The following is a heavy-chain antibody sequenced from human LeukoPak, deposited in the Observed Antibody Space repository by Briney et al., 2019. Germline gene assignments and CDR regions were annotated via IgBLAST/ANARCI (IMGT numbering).Heavy chain of an antibody. Sequence: ASVKVSCKASGYTFTVYYMHWVRQAPGQGLEWMGWINPNSGGTNYAQKFQGRVTITRDTAIRTAYMEVSRLREGDTAVYYCARDTSSSPFMITFGGVIPDYWGQGTLVTVSS. CDR1: GYTFTVYY. CDR3: ARDTSSSPFMITFGGVIPDY. D-gene: IGHD3-16*02. CDR2: INPNSGGT. V-gene: IGHV1-2*02. J-gene: IGHJ4*02.